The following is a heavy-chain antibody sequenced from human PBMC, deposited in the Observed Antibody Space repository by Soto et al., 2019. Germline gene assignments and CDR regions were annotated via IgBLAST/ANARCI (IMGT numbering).Heavy chain of an antibody. Sequence: GASVKVSCKASGGTFSSYAISWVRQAPGQGLEWMGGIIPIFGTANYAQKFQGRVTITADESTSTAYMELSSLRSEDTAVYYCAGGGDGSGWGGYYYYYGMDVWGQGTTVTVSS. CDR2: IIPIFGTA. D-gene: IGHD6-25*01. J-gene: IGHJ6*02. V-gene: IGHV1-69*13. CDR1: GGTFSSYA. CDR3: AGGGDGSGWGGYYYYYGMDV.